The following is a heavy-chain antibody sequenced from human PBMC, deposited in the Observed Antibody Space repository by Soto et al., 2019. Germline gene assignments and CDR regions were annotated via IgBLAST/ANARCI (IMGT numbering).Heavy chain of an antibody. D-gene: IGHD3-9*01. Sequence: QVQLVQSGDEVRKPGSSVKVSCKASGYIFVNYGIAWVRQAPGQGLEWMGWISPYSGNTHYASKVQGRLTMTTDTSTSTAYMDLGSMTSHDPAVYSWAMVDNYDTPTPPDVWGQGTTVTVSS. CDR1: GYIFVNYG. J-gene: IGHJ6*02. V-gene: IGHV1-18*01. CDR3: AMVDNYDTPTPPDV. CDR2: ISPYSGNT.